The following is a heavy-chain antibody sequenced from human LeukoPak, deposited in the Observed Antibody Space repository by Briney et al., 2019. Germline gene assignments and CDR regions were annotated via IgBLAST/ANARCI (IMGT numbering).Heavy chain of an antibody. V-gene: IGHV4-31*03. CDR2: VYYSGST. D-gene: IGHD3-3*02. CDR3: ASTPIFGPYFDY. CDR1: GGSISSSTYS. J-gene: IGHJ4*02. Sequence: PSETLSLTCTVSGGSISSSTYSWNWIRQHPGKGLEWIGYVYYSGSTYYNPSLKSRITVSVDTSKNQFSLKLSSVSAADTAVYYCASTPIFGPYFDYRGQGTLVTVSS.